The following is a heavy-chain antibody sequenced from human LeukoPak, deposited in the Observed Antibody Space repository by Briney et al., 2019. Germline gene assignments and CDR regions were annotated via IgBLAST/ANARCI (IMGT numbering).Heavy chain of an antibody. Sequence: GGSLRLSCAASGFTFSSFSMHLVLQAPGKGLEWVAVISYDGGNKYYADSVKGRFTISRDNSKNTLYLQMNSLRPEDTALYYCAGTIGVVGPTTGIDYWGQGTLVTVSS. V-gene: IGHV3-30-3*01. CDR1: GFTFSSFS. D-gene: IGHD1-26*01. CDR2: ISYDGGNK. J-gene: IGHJ4*02. CDR3: AGTIGVVGPTTGIDY.